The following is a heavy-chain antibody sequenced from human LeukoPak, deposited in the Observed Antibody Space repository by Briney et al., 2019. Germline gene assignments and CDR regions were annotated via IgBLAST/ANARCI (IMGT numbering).Heavy chain of an antibody. D-gene: IGHD6-19*01. J-gene: IGHJ4*02. V-gene: IGHV1-18*01. CDR2: ISAYNGNT. CDR1: GYAFTSYG. CDR3: ARDDPFPVAGTIDY. Sequence: ASVKVSCKASGYAFTSYGISWVRQAPGQGLEWMGCISAYNGNTNYAQKLQGRVTMTTDTSTSTAYMELRSLRSDDTAVYYCARDDPFPVAGTIDYWGQGTLVTVSS.